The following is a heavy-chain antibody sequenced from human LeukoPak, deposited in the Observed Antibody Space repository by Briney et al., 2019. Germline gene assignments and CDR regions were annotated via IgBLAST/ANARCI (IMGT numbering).Heavy chain of an antibody. CDR2: ISSSSSYT. J-gene: IGHJ4*02. V-gene: IGHV3-21*01. CDR3: ARPHSSSWFGYFDY. D-gene: IGHD6-13*01. Sequence: GGSLRLSCAASGFTFSSYSMNWVRQAPGKGLEWVSSISSSSSYTYYADSVKGRFTISRDNAKNSLYLQMNSLRAEDTAVYYCARPHSSSWFGYFDYWGQGTLVTVSS. CDR1: GFTFSSYS.